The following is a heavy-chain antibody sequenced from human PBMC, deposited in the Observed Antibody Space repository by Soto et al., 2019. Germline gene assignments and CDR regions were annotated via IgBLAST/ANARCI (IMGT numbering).Heavy chain of an antibody. CDR1: GYTFTSYG. V-gene: IGHV1-18*01. D-gene: IGHD3-22*01. Sequence: ASVNVSCKASGYTFTSYGISWVRQAPGQGLEWMGWISAYNGNTNYAQKLQGRVTMTTDTSTSTAYMELRSLRSDDTAVYYCARVTPEDSSGLYSEGAFDIWGQGTMVTVSS. J-gene: IGHJ3*02. CDR3: ARVTPEDSSGLYSEGAFDI. CDR2: ISAYNGNT.